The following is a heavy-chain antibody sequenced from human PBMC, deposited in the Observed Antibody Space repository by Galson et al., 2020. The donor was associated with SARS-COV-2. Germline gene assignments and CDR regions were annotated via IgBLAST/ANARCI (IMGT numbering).Heavy chain of an antibody. CDR3: ARAAPGDYQSYYFYS. D-gene: IGHD4-17*01. CDR1: GGSISSGGYP. CDR2: IYHGGST. V-gene: IGHV4-30-2*01. Sequence: SETLSLTCAVSGGSISSGGYPWNWIRQPPGKGLEWIGYIYHGGSTYYNPSLKSRVTISVDRSKNQFSLMLSSVTAADTAVYYCARAAPGDYQSYYFYSWGQDTLVTVSS. J-gene: IGHJ4*02.